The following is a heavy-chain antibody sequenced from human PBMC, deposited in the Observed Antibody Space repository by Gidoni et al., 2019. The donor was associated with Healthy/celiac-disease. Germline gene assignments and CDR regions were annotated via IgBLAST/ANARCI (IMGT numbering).Heavy chain of an antibody. Sequence: QVQLQQWGAGLLKPSETLSLTCAVYGGSFSGYYWSWIRQPQGKGLEWIGEINHSGSTNYNPSLKSRVTISVDTSKNQFSLKLSSVTAADTAVYYCARGDCSSTSCLFDYWGQGTLVTVSS. J-gene: IGHJ4*02. V-gene: IGHV4-34*01. D-gene: IGHD2-2*01. CDR1: GGSFSGYY. CDR3: ARGDCSSTSCLFDY. CDR2: INHSGST.